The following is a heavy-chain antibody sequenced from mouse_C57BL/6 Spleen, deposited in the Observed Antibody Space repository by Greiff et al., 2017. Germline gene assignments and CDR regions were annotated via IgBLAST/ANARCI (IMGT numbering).Heavy chain of an antibody. V-gene: IGHV1-39*01. CDR1: GYSFTDYN. D-gene: IGHD1-1*01. CDR3: AREDYGSSYGYFDV. J-gene: IGHJ1*03. Sequence: VQLQQSGPELVKPGASVKISCKASGYSFTDYNMNWVKQSNGKSLEWIGVINPNYGTTSYNQKFKGKATLTVDQSSSTAYMQLNSLTSEDSAVYYGAREDYGSSYGYFDVWGTGTTVTVSS. CDR2: INPNYGTT.